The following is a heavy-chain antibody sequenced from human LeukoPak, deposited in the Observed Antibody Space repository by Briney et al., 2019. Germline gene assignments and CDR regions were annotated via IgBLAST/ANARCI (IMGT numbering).Heavy chain of an antibody. Sequence: PGGSLRLSCAASGFTLSSYGMHWVRQAPGKGLEWVAVISYDGSNKYYADSVKGRFTISRDNSKNTLYLEMNSLRAEDTALYHCARVGSGDYYYGMDVWGQGTTVTVSS. D-gene: IGHD3-10*01. CDR1: GFTLSSYG. J-gene: IGHJ6*02. CDR3: ARVGSGDYYYGMDV. CDR2: ISYDGSNK. V-gene: IGHV3-30*03.